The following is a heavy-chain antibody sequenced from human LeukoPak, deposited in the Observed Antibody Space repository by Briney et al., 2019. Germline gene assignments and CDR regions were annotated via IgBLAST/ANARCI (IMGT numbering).Heavy chain of an antibody. Sequence: GGSLGLSCSASGFTFSNFAMSWVRQAPGKGLEWVSGISGSGIRTFSADSVKGRFTISRDNSKNTLYLQIHSLRAEDTAVYYCAKSIDFTGYSSWDYWGRGTLVTVSS. CDR2: ISGSGIRT. J-gene: IGHJ4*02. V-gene: IGHV3-23*01. D-gene: IGHD3-9*01. CDR1: GFTFSNFA. CDR3: AKSIDFTGYSSWDY.